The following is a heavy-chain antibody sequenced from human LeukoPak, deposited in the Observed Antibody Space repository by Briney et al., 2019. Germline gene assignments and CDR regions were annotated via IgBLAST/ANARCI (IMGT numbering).Heavy chain of an antibody. V-gene: IGHV3-21*04. D-gene: IGHD3-22*01. J-gene: IGHJ4*02. CDR2: ITGNGDYI. CDR3: ARVTDDSSGYYYIDY. Sequence: GGSRRLSCAVSGFTFSSYRMDWVRQAPGKGLEWVSSITGNGDYIYYADSVKGRFTISRDNAKNSLYLQMNSLRAEDTAVYYCARVTDDSSGYYYIDYWGQGTLVTVSS. CDR1: GFTFSSYR.